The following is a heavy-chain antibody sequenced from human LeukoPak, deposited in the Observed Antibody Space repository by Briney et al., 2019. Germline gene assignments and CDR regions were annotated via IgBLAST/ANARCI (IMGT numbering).Heavy chain of an antibody. J-gene: IGHJ4*02. V-gene: IGHV4-34*01. Sequence: SETLSLTCAVYGGSFSGYYWSWIRQPPGKGLEWIGEINHSGSTNYNPSLKSRVTISVDTSKSQFSLNLNSVTAADTAVYFCARRGASSRYFGYWGQGTLVTVSS. CDR3: ARRGASSRYFGY. D-gene: IGHD1-26*01. CDR1: GGSFSGYY. CDR2: INHSGST.